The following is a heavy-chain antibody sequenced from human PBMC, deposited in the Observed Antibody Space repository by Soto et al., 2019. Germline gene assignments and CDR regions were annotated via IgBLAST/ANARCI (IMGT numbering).Heavy chain of an antibody. J-gene: IGHJ5*02. Sequence: QLQLQESGPGLVKPSETLSLTCTVSGGSISSSSYYWGWIRQPPGKGLEWIGSIYYSGSTYYNPSLKSRVTISVDTSKNQFSLKLSSVTAADTAVYYCARRRVVVAATRAFDPWGQGTLVTVSS. CDR1: GGSISSSSYY. D-gene: IGHD2-15*01. V-gene: IGHV4-39*01. CDR3: ARRRVVVAATRAFDP. CDR2: IYYSGST.